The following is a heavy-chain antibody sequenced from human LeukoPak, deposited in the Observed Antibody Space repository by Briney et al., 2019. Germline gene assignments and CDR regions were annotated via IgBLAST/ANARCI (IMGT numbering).Heavy chain of an antibody. J-gene: IGHJ4*02. D-gene: IGHD3-10*01. V-gene: IGHV3-30*18. Sequence: GRSLRLSCAASGFTFSSYGMHWVPQAPGKGLEWVAVISYDGSNKYYADSVKGRFTISRDNSKNTLYLQMNSLRAEDTAVYYCTKEGEYGSGSYMGYFDYWGQGTLVTVPS. CDR1: GFTFSSYG. CDR2: ISYDGSNK. CDR3: TKEGEYGSGSYMGYFDY.